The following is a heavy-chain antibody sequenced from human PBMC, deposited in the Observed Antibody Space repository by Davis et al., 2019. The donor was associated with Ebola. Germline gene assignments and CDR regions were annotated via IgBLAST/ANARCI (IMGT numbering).Heavy chain of an antibody. J-gene: IGHJ4*02. Sequence: TVSCKGSRYSFTSYWIGWVRQMPGKGLEWMGIIYPGDSDTRYSPSFQGQVTISADKSISTAYLQWSSLKASDTAMYYCARHAYSSGWYLLFDYWGQGTLVTVSS. CDR2: IYPGDSDT. CDR3: ARHAYSSGWYLLFDY. V-gene: IGHV5-51*01. D-gene: IGHD6-19*01. CDR1: RYSFTSYW.